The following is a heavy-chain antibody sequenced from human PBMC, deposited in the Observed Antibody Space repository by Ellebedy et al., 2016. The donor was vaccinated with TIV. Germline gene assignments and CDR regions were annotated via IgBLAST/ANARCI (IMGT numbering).Heavy chain of an antibody. J-gene: IGHJ5*02. CDR1: GFTFSNAW. Sequence: GESLKISXAASGFTFSNAWMSWVRQAPGKGLEWVGRIKSKTDGGTTDYAAPVKGRFTISRDDSKNTLYLQMNSLKTEDTAVYYCTTDLRNRPPPWGQGTLVTVSS. CDR2: IKSKTDGGTT. V-gene: IGHV3-15*01. CDR3: TTDLRNRPPP. D-gene: IGHD1-14*01.